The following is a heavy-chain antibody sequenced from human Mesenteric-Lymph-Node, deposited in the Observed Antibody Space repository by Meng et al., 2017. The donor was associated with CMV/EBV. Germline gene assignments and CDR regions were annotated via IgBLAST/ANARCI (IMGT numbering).Heavy chain of an antibody. CDR1: GFTFDDYA. J-gene: IGHJ4*02. D-gene: IGHD6-13*01. Sequence: SLKISCAASGFTFDDYAMHWVRQAPGKGLEWVSGISWNSGSIGYADSVKGRFTISRDNAKNSPYLQMNSLRAEDTALYYCAKLGSSSWQPRSYYFDYWGQGTLVTVSS. CDR3: AKLGSSSWQPRSYYFDY. V-gene: IGHV3-9*01. CDR2: ISWNSGSI.